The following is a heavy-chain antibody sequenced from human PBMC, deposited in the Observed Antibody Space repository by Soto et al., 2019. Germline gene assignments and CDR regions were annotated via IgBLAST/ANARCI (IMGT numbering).Heavy chain of an antibody. J-gene: IGHJ3*02. CDR2: INAGNGNT. CDR1: GYIFTKYA. CDR3: ARVGIAARHAFDI. Sequence: ASVKVSCKASGYIFTKYAMHWVRQAPGQRPEWMGWINAGNGNTKYSQKFQGRVTITRDTSASTAYMELSSLRSEDTAVYYCARVGIAARHAFDIWGQGTMVTVSS. V-gene: IGHV1-3*01. D-gene: IGHD6-13*01.